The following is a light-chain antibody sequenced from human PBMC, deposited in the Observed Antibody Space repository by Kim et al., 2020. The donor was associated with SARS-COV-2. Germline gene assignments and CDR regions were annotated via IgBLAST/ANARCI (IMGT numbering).Light chain of an antibody. CDR3: QSADSSDTFWV. V-gene: IGLV3-25*03. J-gene: IGLJ3*02. CDR1: ALPKQY. CDR2: EDT. Sequence: SYELTQPPSVSVSPGQTARITCSGDALPKQYAYCFQQKPGQAPVVVIYEDTERPSGIPERFSGSTSGTTVTLTISGVQAEDEADYYCQSADSSDTFWVFG.